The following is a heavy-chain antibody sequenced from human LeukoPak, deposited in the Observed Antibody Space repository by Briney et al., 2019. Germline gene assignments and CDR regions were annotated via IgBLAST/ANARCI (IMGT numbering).Heavy chain of an antibody. Sequence: GSSVKVSCKASGYTFTSYGISWVRQAPGQGLEWMGWISAYNGNTNYAQKLQGRVTMTTDTSTSTAYIELRSLRSDDTAVYYCARVADFWSGYLDYWGQGTLVTVSS. D-gene: IGHD3-3*01. CDR2: ISAYNGNT. CDR3: ARVADFWSGYLDY. J-gene: IGHJ4*02. V-gene: IGHV1-18*01. CDR1: GYTFTSYG.